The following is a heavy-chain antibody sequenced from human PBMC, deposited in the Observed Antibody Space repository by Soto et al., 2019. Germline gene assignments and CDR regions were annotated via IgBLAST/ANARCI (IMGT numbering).Heavy chain of an antibody. V-gene: IGHV4-34*01. Sequence: PSETLSLTCAVYGGSFSGYYWSWIRQPPGKGLEWIGEINHSGSTDYNPSLKSRVTISVDTSKNQFSLKLSSVTAADTAVYYCARNSSSWTYYYYGMDVWGRGTTVTVSS. J-gene: IGHJ6*02. CDR3: ARNSSSWTYYYYGMDV. CDR2: INHSGST. CDR1: GGSFSGYY. D-gene: IGHD6-13*01.